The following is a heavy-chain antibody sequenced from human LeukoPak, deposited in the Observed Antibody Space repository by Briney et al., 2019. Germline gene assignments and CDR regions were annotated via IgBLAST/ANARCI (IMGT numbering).Heavy chain of an antibody. D-gene: IGHD5-12*01. CDR2: IRSSGSSI. CDR3: ARVSGSVVATEPLDY. CDR1: GFTFSNYY. V-gene: IGHV3-11*01. Sequence: GGSLRLSCAASGFTFSNYYMSWVRQAPGNGREWVSYIRSSGSSIYYADSVKGRFTISRDNAKNSLYLQMNSLRAEDTAVFYCARVSGSVVATEPLDYWGQGTLVTVSS. J-gene: IGHJ4*02.